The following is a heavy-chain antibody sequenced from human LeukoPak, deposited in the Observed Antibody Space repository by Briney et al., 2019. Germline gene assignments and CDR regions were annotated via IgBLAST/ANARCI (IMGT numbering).Heavy chain of an antibody. V-gene: IGHV1-18*01. CDR2: ISAYNGNT. Sequence: ASVKVSCKASGYTFTSYGISWVRQAPGQGLEWMGCISAYNGNTNYAQKLQGRVTMTTDTSTSTAYMELRSLRSDDTAVYYCASVKSRWLQSPGSHDYWGQGTLVTVSS. CDR3: ASVKSRWLQSPGSHDY. J-gene: IGHJ4*02. CDR1: GYTFTSYG. D-gene: IGHD5-24*01.